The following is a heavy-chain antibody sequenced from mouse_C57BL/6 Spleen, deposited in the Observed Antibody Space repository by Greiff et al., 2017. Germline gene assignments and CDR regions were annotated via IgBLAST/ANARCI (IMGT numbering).Heavy chain of an antibody. CDR3: ARVGSTLYWYFDV. Sequence: VQLKESGGGLVKPGGSLKLSCAASGFTFSDYGMHWVRQAPEKGLEWVAYISSGSSTIYYADTVKGRFTISRDNAKNTLFLQMTSLRSEDTAMYYCARVGSTLYWYFDVWGTGTTVTVSS. D-gene: IGHD1-1*01. CDR1: GFTFSDYG. V-gene: IGHV5-17*01. J-gene: IGHJ1*03. CDR2: ISSGSSTI.